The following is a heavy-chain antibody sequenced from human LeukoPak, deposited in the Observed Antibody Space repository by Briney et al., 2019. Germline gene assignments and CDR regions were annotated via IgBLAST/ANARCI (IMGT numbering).Heavy chain of an antibody. CDR1: GVSISSYY. J-gene: IGHJ4*02. Sequence: PETLSLTCTVSGVSISSYYWSWIRQPPGKGLEWIGYIYGRGNTNYNPSLRSRVTISEDMSKNQFSLKLSSVTAADTAVYYCARGRGGNDYWGQGTLVTVSS. V-gene: IGHV4-59*12. D-gene: IGHD2-15*01. CDR3: ARGRGGNDY. CDR2: IYGRGNT.